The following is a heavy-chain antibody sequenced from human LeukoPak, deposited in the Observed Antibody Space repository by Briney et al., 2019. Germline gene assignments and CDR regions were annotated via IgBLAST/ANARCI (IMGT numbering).Heavy chain of an antibody. D-gene: IGHD6-13*01. CDR3: VRVGYSSSWYVDY. CDR2: INSDGSST. J-gene: IGHJ4*02. V-gene: IGHV3-74*01. Sequence: GGSLRLSCAASGFTFSTYWMHWVRQAPGKGLVWVSRINSDGSSTSYADSVKGRFTISRDNAKNTLYLQMNSLRAEDTAVYYCVRVGYSSSWYVDYWGQGTLVTVSS. CDR1: GFTFSTYW.